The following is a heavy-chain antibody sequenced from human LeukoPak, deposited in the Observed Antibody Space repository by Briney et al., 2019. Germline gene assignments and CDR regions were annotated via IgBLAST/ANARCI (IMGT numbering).Heavy chain of an antibody. CDR2: IDPSGSA. J-gene: IGHJ6*03. CDR1: GGSISPYY. D-gene: IGHD3-3*01. CDR3: ARHGHYDFWRELYYYYYYMDV. V-gene: IGHV4-59*08. Sequence: PSETLSLTCVVSGGSISPYYWSWIRQSLGKGLEWIGYIDPSGSASYNPSLKSRVTISVDRSKNQFSLKVTSVTAAHTAVYYCARHGHYDFWRELYYYYYYMDVWGKGTTVTVSS.